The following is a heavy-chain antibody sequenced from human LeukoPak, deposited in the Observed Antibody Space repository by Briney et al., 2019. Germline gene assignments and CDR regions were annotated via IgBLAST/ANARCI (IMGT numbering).Heavy chain of an antibody. Sequence: ASVKVSCRASGYTFTGYYMSWVRQAPGQGLEWMGWINPDSGGTHYAQNFQGWVTMTRDTSISTAYMELSRLRSDDTAVYYCARGTLTAPRSAFDIWGQGTMVTVSS. CDR3: ARGTLTAPRSAFDI. J-gene: IGHJ3*02. D-gene: IGHD1-14*01. CDR1: GYTFTGYY. CDR2: INPDSGGT. V-gene: IGHV1-2*04.